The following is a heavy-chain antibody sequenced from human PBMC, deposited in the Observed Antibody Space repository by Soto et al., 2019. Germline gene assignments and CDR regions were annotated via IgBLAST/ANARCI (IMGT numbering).Heavy chain of an antibody. CDR2: IIPIFDTP. J-gene: IGHJ6*02. CDR1: GGIFSSFT. V-gene: IGHV1-69*06. D-gene: IGHD3-10*01. Sequence: QVQLVQSGAEAGKPGSSVKVSCRASGGIFSSFTISWVRQAPGQGLEWLGGIIPIFDTPTYAQKFQGRGTITADKSTNTVYTELSRLRSEDTAVYYCATHGATTMARGAMKHYFYVMDVWGQGTTVTVSS. CDR3: ATHGATTMARGAMKHYFYVMDV.